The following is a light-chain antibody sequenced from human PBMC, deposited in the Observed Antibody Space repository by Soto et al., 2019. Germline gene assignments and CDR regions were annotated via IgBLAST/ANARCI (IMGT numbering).Light chain of an antibody. Sequence: DMQMPRPPSALSSSVGDRVTPNCRASQSISSCLAWYRQKPGKAPKLLIYDASTLESGIPARFSGSGSGTEFTLTISSLQPDDFATYYCQQCNSYPLTFGGGTKVDIK. J-gene: IGKJ4*01. CDR3: QQCNSYPLT. V-gene: IGKV1-5*01. CDR2: DAS. CDR1: QSISSC.